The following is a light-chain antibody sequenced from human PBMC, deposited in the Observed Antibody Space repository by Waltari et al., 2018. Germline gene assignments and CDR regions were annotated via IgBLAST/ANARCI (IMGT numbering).Light chain of an antibody. CDR2: RNN. Sequence: QSVLTQPPSASGTPGQRVIISCSGSSSNIGSNYVYWYQQLLGPAPKLLICRNNQRPSGVPDRFSGSKSGTSSSLAISGLRSEDEADYYCATWDDRLSDYVFGTGTKVTAL. CDR3: ATWDDRLSDYV. CDR1: SSNIGSNY. J-gene: IGLJ1*01. V-gene: IGLV1-47*01.